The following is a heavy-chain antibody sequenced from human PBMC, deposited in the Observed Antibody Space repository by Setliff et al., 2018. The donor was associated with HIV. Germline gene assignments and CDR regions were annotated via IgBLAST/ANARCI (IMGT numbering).Heavy chain of an antibody. V-gene: IGHV1-18*01. CDR2: INTYNGNT. J-gene: IGHJ3*01. CDR1: GYTFSTYG. Sequence: ASVKVSCKASGYTFSTYGISWVRQAPGHGLEWMGWINTYNGNTNYAQKVKGRVTMATDTSTSTAYLELRSLRSDDTAVYFCARNKLSDAFDVWGPGTVVTVSS. D-gene: IGHD1-1*01. CDR3: ARNKLSDAFDV.